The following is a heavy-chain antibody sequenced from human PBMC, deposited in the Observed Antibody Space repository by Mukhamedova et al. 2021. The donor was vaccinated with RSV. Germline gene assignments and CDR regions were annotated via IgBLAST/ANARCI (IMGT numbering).Heavy chain of an antibody. CDR2: INPDRGDT. J-gene: IGHJ4*02. D-gene: IGHD4-17*01. Sequence: GLEWMGRINPDRGDTNSARKFQGRVTMSRDTSISTAYMKLTRLTSDDTAVYFCARDDGAYGFDYWGQGTLVTVSS. CDR3: ARDDGAYGFDY. V-gene: IGHV1-2*06.